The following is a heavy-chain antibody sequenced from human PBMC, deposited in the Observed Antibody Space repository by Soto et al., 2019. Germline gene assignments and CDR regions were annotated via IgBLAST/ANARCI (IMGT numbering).Heavy chain of an antibody. CDR3: VKVLARGVGVPRFDFDS. CDR2: INADGTST. CDR1: GFTFRNSW. Sequence: DVQLVESGGGLVQPGGSLRLSCAASGFTFRNSWMHWVRQVSGKGLEWVSRINADGTSTSYADSVKGRFTISRDNAKNTLYLHVNSLRAEDTAVYYCVKVLARGVGVPRFDFDSWGQGALVTVSS. D-gene: IGHD3-10*01. V-gene: IGHV3-74*01. J-gene: IGHJ4*02.